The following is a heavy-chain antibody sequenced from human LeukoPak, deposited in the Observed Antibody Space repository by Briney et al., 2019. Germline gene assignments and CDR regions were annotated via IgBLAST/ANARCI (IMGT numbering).Heavy chain of an antibody. D-gene: IGHD3-22*01. CDR3: VSAQNYYDSSAYWNFDY. CDR1: GYSFTSYW. CDR2: IYPGDSDT. J-gene: IGHJ4*02. Sequence: GESLKISCKGSGYSFTSYWIGWVRQMPGKGLEWMGIIYPGDSDTRYSPSFQGQVTISADKSISTAYLQWSSLKASDTAIYYCVSAQNYYDSSAYWNFDYWGQGTLVTVSS. V-gene: IGHV5-51*01.